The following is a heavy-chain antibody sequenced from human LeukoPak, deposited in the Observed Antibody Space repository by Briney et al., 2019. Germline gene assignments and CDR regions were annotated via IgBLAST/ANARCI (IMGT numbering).Heavy chain of an antibody. D-gene: IGHD3-22*01. CDR3: ARQYYDSSGYYHGFDY. Sequence: GGSLRLSCVASGFTFSSYAMHWVRQTPGKGLEYVSGINSNGGSTHYANSVKGRFTISRDNSKHTLYLQMGSLRAEDMAVYYCARQYYDSSGYYHGFDYWGQGTLVTVSS. CDR2: INSNGGST. CDR1: GFTFSSYA. V-gene: IGHV3-64*01. J-gene: IGHJ4*02.